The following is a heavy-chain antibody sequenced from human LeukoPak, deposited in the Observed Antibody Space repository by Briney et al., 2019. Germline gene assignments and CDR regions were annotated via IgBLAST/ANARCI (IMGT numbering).Heavy chain of an antibody. CDR3: ARELGSTGSSVY. CDR1: VGSFTTYI. D-gene: IGHD1-1*01. CDR2: IVPISGTT. V-gene: IGHV1-69*05. J-gene: IGHJ4*02. Sequence: GASVKVSCKASVGSFTTYIITWVRQASGQGLEWMGRIVPISGTTQYAQNFQGRVTITTDESASTAYMELNSLRPEDTAVYYCARELGSTGSSVYWGQGTLVTVSS.